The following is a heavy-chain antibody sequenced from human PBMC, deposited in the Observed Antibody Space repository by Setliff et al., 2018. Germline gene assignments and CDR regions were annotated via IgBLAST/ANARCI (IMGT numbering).Heavy chain of an antibody. Sequence: RASVKVSCKASGHTFTSYFMQWVRQAPGQGLEWMGMIKPSGGYTIYAQKFQGRVTMTRDTYKSTVYLELSSLRSEDTAVYYCARGLIVLPGPSGDMGYFDYWGQGTLVTVSS. CDR1: GHTFTSYF. J-gene: IGHJ4*02. CDR2: IKPSGGYT. V-gene: IGHV1-46*01. CDR3: ARGLIVLPGPSGDMGYFDY. D-gene: IGHD2-8*01.